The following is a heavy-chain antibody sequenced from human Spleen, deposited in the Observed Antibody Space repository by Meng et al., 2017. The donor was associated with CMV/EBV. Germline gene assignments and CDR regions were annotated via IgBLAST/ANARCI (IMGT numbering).Heavy chain of an antibody. D-gene: IGHD6-6*01. CDR3: AREGSSNWFDP. CDR1: GGSISNVGYS. J-gene: IGHJ5*02. V-gene: IGHV4-31*03. CDR2: IYYNRSA. Sequence: TCTGSGGSISNVGYSWSWIRQHPEKGLEWIEYIYYNRSAYYNPSLKSRVTISVDTSKNQFSLNLSSVTAADTAVYYCAREGSSNWFDPWGQGTLVTVSS.